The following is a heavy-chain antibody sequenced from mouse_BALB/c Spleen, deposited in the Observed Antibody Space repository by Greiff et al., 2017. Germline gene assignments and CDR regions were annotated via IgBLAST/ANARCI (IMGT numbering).Heavy chain of an antibody. D-gene: IGHD1-1*01. Sequence: EVQRVESGGGLVKPGGSLKLSCAASGFTFSDYYMYWVRQTPEKRLEWVATISDGGSYTYYPDSVKGRFTISRDNAKNNLYLQMSSLKSEDTAMYYCARGSSYGFDYWGQGTTLTVSS. V-gene: IGHV5-4*02. J-gene: IGHJ2*01. CDR2: ISDGGSYT. CDR3: ARGSSYGFDY. CDR1: GFTFSDYY.